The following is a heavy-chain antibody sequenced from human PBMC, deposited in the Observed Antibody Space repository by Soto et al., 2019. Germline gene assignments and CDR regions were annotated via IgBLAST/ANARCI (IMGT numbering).Heavy chain of an antibody. CDR2: IIPIFGTA. V-gene: IGHV1-69*06. J-gene: IGHJ5*02. D-gene: IGHD6-13*01. CDR1: GGTFSSYA. CDR3: ARHPEPSSSWYGWFDP. Sequence: SVKVSCKASGGTFSSYAISWVRQAPGQGLEWMGGIIPIFGTANYAQKFQGRVTITADKSTSTAYMELSSLRSEDTAVYYCARHPEPSSSWYGWFDPWGQGTLVTVSS.